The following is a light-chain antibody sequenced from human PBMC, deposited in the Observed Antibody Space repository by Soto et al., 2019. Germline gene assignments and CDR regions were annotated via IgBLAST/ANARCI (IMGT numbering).Light chain of an antibody. V-gene: IGKV3-20*01. CDR3: QQYDSSPGLT. CDR2: GTS. CDR1: QSVSSTY. J-gene: IGKJ4*01. Sequence: EISMTQFPAIPSASPGGGATLSCRARQSVSSTYLAWYQQKPGQAPRLLIYGTSSRATGIPDRFSGSGSGTDFTLTISRLEPEDFAVYYCQQYDSSPGLTFGGGTKVENK.